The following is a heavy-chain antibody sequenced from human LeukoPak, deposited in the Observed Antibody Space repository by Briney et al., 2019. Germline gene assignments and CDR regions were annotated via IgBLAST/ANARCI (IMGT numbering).Heavy chain of an antibody. D-gene: IGHD3-9*01. Sequence: ASVKVSCKASGYTFTGYYMHWVRQASGQGLEWMGWINPNSGGTNYAQKFQGRVTMTRDTSISTAYMELSRLRSDDTAVYYCARVSSSRAVLRYFDWLPHFDYWGQGTLVTVSS. CDR3: ARVSSSRAVLRYFDWLPHFDY. CDR1: GYTFTGYY. V-gene: IGHV1-2*02. CDR2: INPNSGGT. J-gene: IGHJ4*02.